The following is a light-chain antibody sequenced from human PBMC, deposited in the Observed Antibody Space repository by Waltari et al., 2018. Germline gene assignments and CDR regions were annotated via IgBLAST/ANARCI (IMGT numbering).Light chain of an antibody. CDR3: EQGYVTPRT. J-gene: IGKJ2*01. CDR1: QSVNNY. CDR2: GAS. Sequence: DIQMTQSPSSLSASVGDRVTLTCRASQSVNNYLHWYQQKAGKAPKLLIYGASSLHSGVPPRFSGGGSGTDFTLTISGLQAEDFATYYCEQGYVTPRTFGQGTKLE. V-gene: IGKV1-39*01.